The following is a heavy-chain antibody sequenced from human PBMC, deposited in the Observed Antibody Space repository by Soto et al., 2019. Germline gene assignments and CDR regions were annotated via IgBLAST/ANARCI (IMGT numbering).Heavy chain of an antibody. CDR1: GGSISSGGYY. D-gene: IGHD5-12*01. V-gene: IGHV4-31*03. CDR2: IYYSGST. Sequence: PSETLSLTCTVSGGSISSGGYYWSWIRQHPGKGLEWIGYIYYSGSTYYNPSLKSRATISVDTSKNQFSLKLSSVTAADTAVYYCARDALATGHDYWGQGTLVTVS. J-gene: IGHJ4*02. CDR3: ARDALATGHDY.